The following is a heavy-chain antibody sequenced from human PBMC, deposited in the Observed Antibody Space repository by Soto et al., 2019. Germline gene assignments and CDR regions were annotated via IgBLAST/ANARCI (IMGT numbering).Heavy chain of an antibody. J-gene: IGHJ5*02. Sequence: SETLSLTCTVSGGSISSGGYYWSWIRQHPGKGLEWIGYIYYSGSTYYNPSLKSRVTISVDTSKNQFSLKLSSVTAADTAVYYCARVGYGDYVGDWFDPWGQGTLVTVSS. CDR2: IYYSGST. CDR3: ARVGYGDYVGDWFDP. D-gene: IGHD4-17*01. V-gene: IGHV4-31*03. CDR1: GGSISSGGYY.